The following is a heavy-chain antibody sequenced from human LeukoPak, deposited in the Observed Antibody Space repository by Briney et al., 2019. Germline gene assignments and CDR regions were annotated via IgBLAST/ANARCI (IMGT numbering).Heavy chain of an antibody. J-gene: IGHJ4*02. CDR1: GFTFSDYY. CDR2: ISSSGSTI. Sequence: PGRSLRLSCAASGFTFSDYYMSWIRQAPGKGLEWVSYISSSGSTIYNADSVKGRFTISRDNAKNSLYLQMNSLRAEDTAVYYCARVRPGSVVPQQAHFDYWGQGTLVTVSS. D-gene: IGHD2-15*01. V-gene: IGHV3-11*01. CDR3: ARVRPGSVVPQQAHFDY.